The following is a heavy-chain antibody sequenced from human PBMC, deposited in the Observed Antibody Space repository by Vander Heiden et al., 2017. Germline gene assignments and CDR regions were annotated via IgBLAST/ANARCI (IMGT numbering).Heavy chain of an antibody. D-gene: IGHD5-18*01. V-gene: IGHV3-15*01. J-gene: IGHJ4*02. CDR1: GFAFRNAG. CDR3: TTRGRGYSYGGY. Sequence: EVELVESGGGLVKPGGSLRLSCAASGFAFRNAGVSWVRQAPGKGLEWVGRIKSKTDGGTTDYAAPVKGRFTISRDDSKNTLYLQMNSLKTEDTAVYYCTTRGRGYSYGGYWGQGTLVTVSS. CDR2: IKSKTDGGTT.